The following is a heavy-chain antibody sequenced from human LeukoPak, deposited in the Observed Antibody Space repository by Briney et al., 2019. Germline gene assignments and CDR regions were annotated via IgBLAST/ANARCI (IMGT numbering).Heavy chain of an antibody. CDR1: GFTVSSNY. V-gene: IGHV3-53*05. Sequence: GGFLRLSCAASGFTVSSNYMSWVRQAPGKGLEWVSVIYSGGSTYYADSVKGRFTISRDNSKNTLYLQMNSLRAEDTAVYYCAKEGGSGWYELDHWGQGTLVTVSS. CDR2: IYSGGST. D-gene: IGHD6-19*01. CDR3: AKEGGSGWYELDH. J-gene: IGHJ4*02.